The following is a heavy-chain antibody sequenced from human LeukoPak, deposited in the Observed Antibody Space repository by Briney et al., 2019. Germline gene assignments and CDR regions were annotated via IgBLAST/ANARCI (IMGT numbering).Heavy chain of an antibody. CDR3: ASNRYCGGDCYSLDAFDI. Sequence: GGSLRLSCAASGFTFSTYGMSWVRQAPGKGLEWVSAISGSGGSKYYADSVKGRFTISRDNSKNTLYLQMNSLRAEDTAVYYCASNRYCGGDCYSLDAFDIWGQGTMVTVSS. D-gene: IGHD2-21*02. CDR1: GFTFSTYG. CDR2: ISGSGGSK. V-gene: IGHV3-23*01. J-gene: IGHJ3*02.